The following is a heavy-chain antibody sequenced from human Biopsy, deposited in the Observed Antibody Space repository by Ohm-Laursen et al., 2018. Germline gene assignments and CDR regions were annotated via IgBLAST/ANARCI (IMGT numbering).Heavy chain of an antibody. CDR1: GGSFSGYY. Sequence: SDTLSLTCPVSGGSFSGYYWSWIRQTPGKGLEWIGEVSHSGSTNYNPSLKSRVTISVDTSKNQFSLNLSSVTAADTAVYYCARLTGDYIWGNWRINHDPFDIWDQGTSVTVSS. CDR2: VSHSGST. V-gene: IGHV4-34*01. CDR3: ARLTGDYIWGNWRINHDPFDI. D-gene: IGHD3-16*01. J-gene: IGHJ3*02.